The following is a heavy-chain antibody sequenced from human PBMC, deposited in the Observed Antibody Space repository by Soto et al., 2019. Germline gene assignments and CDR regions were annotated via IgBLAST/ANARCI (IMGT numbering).Heavy chain of an antibody. Sequence: ESGGGLVQPGGSLRLSCVDSGFTFSSYWMSWVRQAPVKGLEWVGNIKQDGSEENYVDSVKGRFTISRDNAKNSMYLQMNSLRVEDTAVYYCASIAASGRGWDVWGQGTTVVVSS. J-gene: IGHJ6*02. CDR3: ASIAASGRGWDV. CDR2: IKQDGSEE. D-gene: IGHD6-13*01. V-gene: IGHV3-7*01. CDR1: GFTFSSYW.